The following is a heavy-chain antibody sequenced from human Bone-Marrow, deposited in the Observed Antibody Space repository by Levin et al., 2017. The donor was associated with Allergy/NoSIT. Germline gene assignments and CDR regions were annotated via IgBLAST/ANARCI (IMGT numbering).Heavy chain of an antibody. V-gene: IGHV1-69*04. CDR3: ARDGGSGGTKTYYGMDV. D-gene: IGHD1-7*01. J-gene: IGHJ6*02. Sequence: ASVKVSCKASGGTFSSYTISWVRQAPGQGLEWMGRIIPILGIANYAQKFQGRVTITADKSTSTAYMELSSLRSEDTAVYYCARDGGSGGTKTYYGMDVWGQGTTVTVSS. CDR1: GGTFSSYT. CDR2: IIPILGIA.